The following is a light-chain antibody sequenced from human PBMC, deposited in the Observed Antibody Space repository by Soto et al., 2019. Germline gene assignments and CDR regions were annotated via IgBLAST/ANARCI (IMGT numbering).Light chain of an antibody. CDR1: SSNIGSST. J-gene: IGLJ1*01. CDR2: SNN. CDR3: AAWEDSLNGYV. Sequence: QSVLTQPPSASGTPGQRVTISCSGSSSNIGSSTVNWYQQLPGTAPKLLIYSNNQRPSGVPDRFSGAKSGTSASLAISGLQSEDEDDYYCAAWEDSLNGYVFGTGTKVTVL. V-gene: IGLV1-44*01.